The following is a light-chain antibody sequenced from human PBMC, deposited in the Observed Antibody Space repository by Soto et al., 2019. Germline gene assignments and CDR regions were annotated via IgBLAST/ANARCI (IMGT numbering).Light chain of an antibody. Sequence: IQMTQSPSTRSASVGDRVTITCRASQSISYWLAWYQQKPGKAPNLLIYDASSLENGVPSRFSGSGSGTEFTLTISSLQPADFATYYCQEYYSSSRVAFGGGTKVEIK. J-gene: IGKJ4*01. V-gene: IGKV1-5*01. CDR2: DAS. CDR1: QSISYW. CDR3: QEYYSSSRVA.